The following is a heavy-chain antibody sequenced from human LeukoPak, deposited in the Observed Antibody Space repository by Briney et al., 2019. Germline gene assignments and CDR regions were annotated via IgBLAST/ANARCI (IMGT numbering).Heavy chain of an antibody. D-gene: IGHD6-19*01. Sequence: SETLSLTCTVSGGSTSSYNWSWIRQRPGKGLEWIGYIYYSGSTNFNPSLKSRITISIDTSKNQFSLNLSSVTAADTAVYYCARVRYSSGWTWDYFDYWGQGTLVTVSS. CDR1: GGSTSSYN. J-gene: IGHJ4*02. CDR2: IYYSGST. V-gene: IGHV4-59*01. CDR3: ARVRYSSGWTWDYFDY.